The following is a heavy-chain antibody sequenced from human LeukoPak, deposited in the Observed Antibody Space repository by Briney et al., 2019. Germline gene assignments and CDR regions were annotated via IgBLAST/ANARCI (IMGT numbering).Heavy chain of an antibody. J-gene: IGHJ6*03. Sequence: GGSLRHSCAASGFTFDDYGMSWVRQAPGKGLEWVSGINWNGGSTGYADSVKGRFTISRDNAKNSLYLQMNSLRAEDTALYYCARYSSSSRPFYYYYYMDVWGKGTTVTVSS. V-gene: IGHV3-20*04. CDR3: ARYSSSSRPFYYYYYMDV. CDR1: GFTFDDYG. CDR2: INWNGGST. D-gene: IGHD6-6*01.